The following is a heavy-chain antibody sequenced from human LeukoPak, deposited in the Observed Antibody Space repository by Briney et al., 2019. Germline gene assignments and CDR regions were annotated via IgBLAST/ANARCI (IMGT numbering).Heavy chain of an antibody. CDR3: ARVFRGQHYYFDS. J-gene: IGHJ4*02. D-gene: IGHD5-18*01. CDR2: ISSSSSSI. Sequence: PGGSLRLSCAASGFTFSSYSMNWVREAPGKGLEGVSSISSSSSSIYYADSVKDRFTISRDNAKNSLYLQTNSLRAEDTAVYYCARVFRGQHYYFDSWGAGTLVTVSS. V-gene: IGHV3-21*01. CDR1: GFTFSSYS.